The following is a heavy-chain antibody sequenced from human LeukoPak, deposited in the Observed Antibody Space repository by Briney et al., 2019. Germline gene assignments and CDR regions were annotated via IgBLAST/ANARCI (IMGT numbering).Heavy chain of an antibody. V-gene: IGHV3-48*01. CDR2: ISSSSSTI. CDR3: VRVCPDYSTGVGYYYYMDV. CDR1: GFTFSSYE. J-gene: IGHJ6*03. Sequence: GGSLRLSCAASGFTFSSYEMNWVRQAPGKGLEWVSYISSSSSTIYYADSVKGRFTISRDNAKNSLYLQMNSLRAEDTAVYYCVRVCPDYSTGVGYYYYMDVWGKGTTVTVSS. D-gene: IGHD4-11*01.